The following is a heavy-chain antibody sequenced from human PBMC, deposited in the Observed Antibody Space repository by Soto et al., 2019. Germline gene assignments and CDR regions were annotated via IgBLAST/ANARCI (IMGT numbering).Heavy chain of an antibody. V-gene: IGHV4-59*01. CDR1: GGSISSYY. CDR3: ARAGYSSSWYLTHFDY. J-gene: IGHJ4*02. D-gene: IGHD6-13*01. CDR2: IYYSGST. Sequence: SETLSLTCTVSGGSISSYYWSWIRQPPGKGLEWIGYIYYSGSTNYNPSLKSRVTISVDTSKNQFSLKLSSVTAADTAVYYCARAGYSSSWYLTHFDYWGQGTLVTVPQ.